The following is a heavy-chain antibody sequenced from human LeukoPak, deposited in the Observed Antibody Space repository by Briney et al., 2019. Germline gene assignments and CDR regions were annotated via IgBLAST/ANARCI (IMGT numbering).Heavy chain of an antibody. CDR3: ATQDIVVWAFDY. J-gene: IGHJ4*02. Sequence: PSGTLSLICAVSGGSISSSNWWSWVRQPPGKGLEWIGEIYHSGSTNYNPSLKSRVTISVDKSKNQFSLKLSSVTAADTAVYYCATQDIVVWAFDYWGQGTLVTVSS. CDR2: IYHSGST. V-gene: IGHV4-4*02. D-gene: IGHD2-15*01. CDR1: GGSISSSNW.